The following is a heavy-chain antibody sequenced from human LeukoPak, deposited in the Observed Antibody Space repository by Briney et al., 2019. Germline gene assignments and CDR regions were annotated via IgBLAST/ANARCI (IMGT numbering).Heavy chain of an antibody. D-gene: IGHD6-19*01. CDR1: GYSFTSYW. CDR2: IYPGDSDT. CDR3: ARLLIIAVADY. J-gene: IGHJ4*02. V-gene: IGHV5-51*01. Sequence: GESLKISCKGSGYSFTSYWIGWVRQMPGKGLEWMGIIYPGDSDTRYSPSFQGQVTISADKSISTAYPQWSSLKASDTAMYYCARLLIIAVADYWAQGTLVTVSS.